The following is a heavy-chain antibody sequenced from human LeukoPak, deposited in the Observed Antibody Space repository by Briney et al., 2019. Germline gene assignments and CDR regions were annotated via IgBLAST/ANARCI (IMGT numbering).Heavy chain of an antibody. J-gene: IGHJ4*02. CDR2: IKQDGSEK. V-gene: IGHV3-7*01. D-gene: IGHD3-16*02. CDR3: ARAVYDYVWGSYRSAYYFDY. Sequence: PGGSLRLSCAASGLTVSSNCMSWVRQTPGKGLEWVANIKQDGSEKYYVDSVKGRFTISRDNAKNSLYLQMNSLRAEDTAVYYCARAVYDYVWGSYRSAYYFDYWGQGTLVTVSS. CDR1: GLTVSSNC.